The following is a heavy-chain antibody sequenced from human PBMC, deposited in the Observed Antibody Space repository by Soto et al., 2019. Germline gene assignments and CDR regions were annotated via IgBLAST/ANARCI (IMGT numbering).Heavy chain of an antibody. CDR1: GYTFTDYW. CDR2: IYPGDSDT. CDR3: ARTRSFTLGFYYDGMDV. V-gene: IGHV5-51*01. Sequence: GESLKISCKGSGYTFTDYWIGWVRQLPGKGLEWMGIIYPGDSDTRYSPSFQGHVTITVDKSTNTAYLQWNTLRASDTALYYCARTRSFTLGFYYDGMDVWGQGTTVTVSS. D-gene: IGHD6-6*01. J-gene: IGHJ6*02.